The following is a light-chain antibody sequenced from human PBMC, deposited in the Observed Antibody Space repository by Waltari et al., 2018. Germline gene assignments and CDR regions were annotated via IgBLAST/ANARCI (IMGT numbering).Light chain of an antibody. CDR1: SSNIGDNY. J-gene: IGLJ3*02. CDR2: ETH. V-gene: IGLV1-51*02. CDR3: GTWDSSLTAWV. Sequence: QSVLTQPPSVSAAPGQKVTISCSGSSSNIGDNYVSWYHQLQVTAPTLLIYETHKRRAGSPDGCSGAKVGTSATLGFTGLQTGDEADYYCGTWDSSLTAWVFGGGTRLTVL.